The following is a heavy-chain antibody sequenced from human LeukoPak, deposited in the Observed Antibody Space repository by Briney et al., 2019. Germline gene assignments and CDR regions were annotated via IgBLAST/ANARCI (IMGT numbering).Heavy chain of an antibody. CDR3: ARDSPPAYCSGGSCYFDY. D-gene: IGHD2-15*01. Sequence: SETLSLTCTVSGGSISSNSYYWSWIRQPAGKGLEWIGRIYTSGSTDYNPSLKSRVTISKDTSKNEFSLKLSSVTAADTAVYYCARDSPPAYCSGGSCYFDYWGQGTLVTVS. CDR1: GGSISSNSYY. CDR2: IYTSGST. J-gene: IGHJ4*02. V-gene: IGHV4-61*02.